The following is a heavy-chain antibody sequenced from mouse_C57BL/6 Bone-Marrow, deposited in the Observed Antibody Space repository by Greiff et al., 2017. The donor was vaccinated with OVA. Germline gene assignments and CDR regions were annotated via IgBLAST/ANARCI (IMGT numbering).Heavy chain of an antibody. V-gene: IGHV1-63*01. CDR3: ARSDPPYPYAMDY. J-gene: IGHJ4*01. CDR2: IYPGGGYT. CDR1: GYTFTNYW. Sequence: VKLLESGAELVRPGTSVKMSCKASGYTFTNYWIGWAKQRPGHGLEWIGDIYPGGGYTNYNEKVKGKATLTADKSSSTAYMQFSSLTSEDSAIYYCARSDPPYPYAMDYWGQGTSVTVSS.